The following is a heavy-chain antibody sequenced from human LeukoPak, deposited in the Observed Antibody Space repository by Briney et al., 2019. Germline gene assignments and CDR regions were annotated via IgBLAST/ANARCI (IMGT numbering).Heavy chain of an antibody. CDR1: GFIFSSHG. Sequence: GGSLRLSCAASGFIFSSHGMNWVRQAPGKGLEWVSGISPSGDITYYADSVKGRFTISRDNSKNTVYLQMNSLRAEDTAVYYCAKRSGYDYGYFDYWGQGTLVTVSS. V-gene: IGHV3-23*01. CDR2: ISPSGDIT. CDR3: AKRSGYDYGYFDY. D-gene: IGHD5-12*01. J-gene: IGHJ4*02.